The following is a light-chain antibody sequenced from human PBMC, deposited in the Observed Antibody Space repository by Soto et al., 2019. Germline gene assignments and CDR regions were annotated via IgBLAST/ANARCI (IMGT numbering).Light chain of an antibody. V-gene: IGKV3D-15*01. CDR1: QSFRGL. CDR2: DAS. Sequence: EVVLTQSPVTLSLSPGERATLSCRASQSFRGLLAWYQQKPGQAPRLLIYDASNRATGIPPRFSGSGSGTEFTLTISSLQSEDFAVYYCQHYNNWPPWTFGQGTKVDIK. CDR3: QHYNNWPPWT. J-gene: IGKJ1*01.